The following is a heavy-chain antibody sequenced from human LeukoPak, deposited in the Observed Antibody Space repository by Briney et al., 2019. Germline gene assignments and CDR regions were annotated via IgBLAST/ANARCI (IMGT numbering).Heavy chain of an antibody. CDR3: ARVPYCSGGSCYSDPYFDY. V-gene: IGHV3-30-3*01. J-gene: IGHJ4*02. CDR1: GFTFSSYA. Sequence: PGGSLRLSCAASGFTFSSYAMHWVRQAPGKGLEWVAVISYDGSNKYYADSVKGRFTISRDNSKNTLYLQMNSLRAEDTAVYYCARVPYCSGGSCYSDPYFDYWGQGTLVTVSS. D-gene: IGHD2-15*01. CDR2: ISYDGSNK.